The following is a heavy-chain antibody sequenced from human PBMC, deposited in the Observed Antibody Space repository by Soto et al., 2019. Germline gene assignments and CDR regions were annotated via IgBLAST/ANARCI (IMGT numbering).Heavy chain of an antibody. J-gene: IGHJ5*02. CDR2: VNTYNGNP. Sequence: QVQLVQSGFDVKKPGAAVQVSCKASGYTFTNYAISWVRQAPGRGLAWMGWVNTYNGNPNYAQIFQGRVTMTTDTSTGTDYMELRSLKSDDSAIYYCARDSQYSTDWQRFDAWGQGTLVTVSS. D-gene: IGHD6-6*01. CDR1: GYTFTNYA. V-gene: IGHV1-18*01. CDR3: ARDSQYSTDWQRFDA.